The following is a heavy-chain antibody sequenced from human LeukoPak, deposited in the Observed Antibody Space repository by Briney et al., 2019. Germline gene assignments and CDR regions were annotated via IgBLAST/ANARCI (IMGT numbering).Heavy chain of an antibody. Sequence: SETLSLTCTVSGGSISSSSYYWGWIRQPPGKGLEWIGSIYYSGSTYYNPSLKSRVTISVDTSKNQFSLKLSSVTAADTAVYYCARKGPLHDPPIGGNWFDPWGQGTLVTVSS. CDR1: GGSISSSSYY. J-gene: IGHJ5*02. V-gene: IGHV4-39*07. CDR3: ARKGPLHDPPIGGNWFDP. CDR2: IYYSGST. D-gene: IGHD3-10*01.